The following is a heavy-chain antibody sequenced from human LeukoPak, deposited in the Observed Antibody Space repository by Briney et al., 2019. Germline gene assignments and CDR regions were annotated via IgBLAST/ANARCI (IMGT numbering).Heavy chain of an antibody. CDR1: GFTFSSYS. J-gene: IGHJ6*03. CDR3: ARDEGYCSGGSCYYYYYYMDV. CDR2: ISSSSSYI. D-gene: IGHD2-15*01. Sequence: GGSLRLSCAASGFTFSSYSMNWVRQAPGKGLEWVTSISSSSSYIYYADSVKGRFTISRDNAKNSLYLQMNSLRAEDTAVYYCARDEGYCSGGSCYYYYYYMDVWGKGTTVTVSS. V-gene: IGHV3-21*01.